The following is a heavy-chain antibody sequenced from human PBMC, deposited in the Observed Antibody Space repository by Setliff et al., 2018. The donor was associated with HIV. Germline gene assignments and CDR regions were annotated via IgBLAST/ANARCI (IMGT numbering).Heavy chain of an antibody. CDR1: GSSIISYY. Sequence: KTSETLSLTCTISGSSIISYYWNWVRQPPGKGLEWIGEINHSGSTNYNQSLKSRVTISVDTSKNQFSLKLSSVTAADTAVYYCARHTSEDPYDSSGYYYPSGAFDIWGQGTMVTVSS. J-gene: IGHJ3*02. CDR2: INHSGST. CDR3: ARHTSEDPYDSSGYYYPSGAFDI. V-gene: IGHV4-59*08. D-gene: IGHD3-22*01.